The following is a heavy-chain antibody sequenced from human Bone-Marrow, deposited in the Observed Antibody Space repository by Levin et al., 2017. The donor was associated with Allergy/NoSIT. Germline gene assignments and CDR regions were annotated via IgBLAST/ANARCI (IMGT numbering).Heavy chain of an antibody. Sequence: GGSLRLSCAASGFTFSSYGMHWVRQAPGKGLEWVAVISYDGSNKYYADSVKGRFTISRDNSKNTLYLQMNSLRAEDTAVYYCAKYRYSGYLQRSPYFDYWGQGTLVTVSS. J-gene: IGHJ4*02. CDR3: AKYRYSGYLQRSPYFDY. V-gene: IGHV3-30*18. CDR2: ISYDGSNK. D-gene: IGHD5-12*01. CDR1: GFTFSSYG.